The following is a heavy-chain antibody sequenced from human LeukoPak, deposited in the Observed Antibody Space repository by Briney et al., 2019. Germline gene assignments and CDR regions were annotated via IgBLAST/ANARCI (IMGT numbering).Heavy chain of an antibody. CDR3: AKDISAVAGSFDY. CDR2: ISWNSGSI. D-gene: IGHD6-19*01. J-gene: IGHJ4*02. V-gene: IGHV3-9*01. Sequence: GRSLRLSCAASGFTFDDYAMHWVRQAPGKGLEWVSGISWNSGSIGYADSVKGRFIISRDNAKNSLYLQMNSLRAEDTALYYCAKDISAVAGSFDYWGQGTLVTVSS. CDR1: GFTFDDYA.